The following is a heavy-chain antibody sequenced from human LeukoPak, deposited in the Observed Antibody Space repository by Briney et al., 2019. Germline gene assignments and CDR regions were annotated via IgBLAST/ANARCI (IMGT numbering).Heavy chain of an antibody. CDR1: GDIVSRDTSP. CDR2: TYYRSKWYH. V-gene: IGHV6-1*01. D-gene: IGHD1-26*01. J-gene: IGHJ4*02. CDR3: ARDQWALNS. Sequence: PSQTLSLSCAISGDIVSRDTSPWTWIRQSPSRGLEWLGRTYYRSKWYHEYADSVRSRINIYPDTSKNHFSLQLISVTPEDTTLYYCARDQWALNSWGQGTLVTVSS.